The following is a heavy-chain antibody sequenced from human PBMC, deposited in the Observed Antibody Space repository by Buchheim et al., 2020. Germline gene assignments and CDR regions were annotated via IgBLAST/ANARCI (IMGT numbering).Heavy chain of an antibody. Sequence: EVQLVESGGGLVQPGGSLRLSCVASGFTFSNFRMSWVRQAPGKGLEWVANTSQDASENLYVDSVRGRFTISRDNAKNSLFLQMSSLRAEDTAVYYCARSPSGLFYDVFDVWGQGT. CDR2: TSQDASEN. J-gene: IGHJ3*01. CDR1: GFTFSNFR. D-gene: IGHD3-3*01. V-gene: IGHV3-7*03. CDR3: ARSPSGLFYDVFDV.